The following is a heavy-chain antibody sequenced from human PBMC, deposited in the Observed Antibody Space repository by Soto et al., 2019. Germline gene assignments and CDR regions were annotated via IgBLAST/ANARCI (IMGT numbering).Heavy chain of an antibody. Sequence: PSQTLSLTCAISGDSVSSNSAAWNWIRLSPSRGLEWLARTYYRSKWYNDYAVSVKSRITVNPDTSKNQFSLQLTSVTPEDTAVYYCARGYGDYEYGMDVWGQGTTVTVSS. V-gene: IGHV6-1*01. CDR3: ARGYGDYEYGMDV. D-gene: IGHD4-17*01. CDR2: TYYRSKWYN. J-gene: IGHJ6*01. CDR1: GDSVSSNSAA.